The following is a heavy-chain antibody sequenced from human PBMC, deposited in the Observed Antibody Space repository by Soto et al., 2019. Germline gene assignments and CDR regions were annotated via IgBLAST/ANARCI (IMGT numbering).Heavy chain of an antibody. CDR3: GRFFAGIPFGGFIAHRDFDY. J-gene: IGHJ4*02. CDR1: GGSISSYY. D-gene: IGHD3-16*02. Sequence: SETLSLTCTVSGGSISSYYWSWIRQPPGKGLEWIGNIYYSGRTNYNPSLKSRVTISVDASTNQFYLKLSSVTAADTAVYSCGRFFAGIPFGGFIAHRDFDYGAQGTLVPVSS. CDR2: IYYSGRT. V-gene: IGHV4-59*08.